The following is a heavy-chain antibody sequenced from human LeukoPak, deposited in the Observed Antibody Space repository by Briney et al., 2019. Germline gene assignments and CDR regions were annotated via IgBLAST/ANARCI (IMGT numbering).Heavy chain of an antibody. J-gene: IGHJ4*02. CDR2: ISGYNGNT. V-gene: IGHV1-18*01. D-gene: IGHD5-12*01. CDR1: GYTFTIYG. CDR3: ARGRYSGYVPHDFDY. Sequence: ASVKVSCKASGYTFTIYGIIWVRQAPGQALEWMGWISGYNGNTNYAQNLQGRLSMATDTSTYTAYMELRSLTSDDTAVYYCARGRYSGYVPHDFDYWGQGTLVTVSS.